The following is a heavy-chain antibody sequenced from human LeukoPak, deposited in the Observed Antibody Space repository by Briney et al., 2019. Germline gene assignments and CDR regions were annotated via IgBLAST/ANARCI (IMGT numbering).Heavy chain of an antibody. CDR1: GYTFTSYD. CDR3: ARYFILASSSYYYYYMDV. D-gene: IGHD6-6*01. Sequence: ASVKVSCKSSGYTFTSYDISWVRQATGQGLEWMGWMNPNSGNTGYAQKFQGRVTITRNTSISTAYMELSSLRSEDTAVYYCARYFILASSSYYYYYMDVWGKGTTVTVSS. J-gene: IGHJ6*03. V-gene: IGHV1-8*03. CDR2: MNPNSGNT.